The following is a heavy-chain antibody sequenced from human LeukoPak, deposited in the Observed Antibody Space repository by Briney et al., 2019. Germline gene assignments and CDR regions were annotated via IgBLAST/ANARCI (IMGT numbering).Heavy chain of an antibody. CDR3: ARGGNRYCSGGSCYMFDY. D-gene: IGHD2-15*01. J-gene: IGHJ4*02. CDR1: GFTFSSYD. V-gene: IGHV3-13*01. CDR2: IGTAGDT. Sequence: GGSLRLSCAASGFTFSSYDMHWVRQATGKGLEWVSPIGTAGDTYYPGSVKGRFTISRENAKNSLYLQMNSLGAGDTAVYYCARGGNRYCSGGSCYMFDYWGQGTLVTVSS.